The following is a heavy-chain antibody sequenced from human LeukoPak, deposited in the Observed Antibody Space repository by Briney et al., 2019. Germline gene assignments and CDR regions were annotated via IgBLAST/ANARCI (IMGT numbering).Heavy chain of an antibody. CDR2: ISSSSNYI. CDR3: ARATGYDATFDY. J-gene: IGHJ4*02. V-gene: IGHV3-21*01. Sequence: GGSLRLSCAASGFTFSSYGMHWVRQAPGKGLEWVSSISSSSNYIYYADSMKGRFTISRDNAKNSLYLQMNSLRAEDTAVYFCARATGYDATFDYWGQGTLVTVSS. D-gene: IGHD6-13*01. CDR1: GFTFSSYG.